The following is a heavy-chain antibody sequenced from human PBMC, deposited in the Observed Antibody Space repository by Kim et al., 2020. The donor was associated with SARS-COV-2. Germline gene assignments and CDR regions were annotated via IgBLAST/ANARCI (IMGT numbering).Heavy chain of an antibody. CDR3: ARDPLPEAGYCSSTSCYGGGD. V-gene: IGHV1-69*13. CDR1: GGTFSSYA. J-gene: IGHJ4*02. CDR2: IIPIFGTA. Sequence: SVKVSCKASGGTFSSYAISWVRQAPGQGLEWMGGIIPIFGTANYAQKFQGRVTITADESTSTAYMELSSLRSEDTAVYYCARDPLPEAGYCSSTSCYGGGDWGQGTLVTVSS. D-gene: IGHD2-2*01.